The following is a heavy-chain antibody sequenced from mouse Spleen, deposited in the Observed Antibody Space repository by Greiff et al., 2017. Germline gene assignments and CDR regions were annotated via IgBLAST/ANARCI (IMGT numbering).Heavy chain of an antibody. J-gene: IGHJ4*01. V-gene: IGHV1-7*01. CDR1: GYTFTSYW. CDR3: ARSPLFTTDTSYAMDY. Sequence: QVQLQQSGTELVKPGASVTLSCKASGYTFTSYWMHWVKQRPGQGLEWIGYINPSSGYTKYNQKFKDKATLTADKSSSTAYMQLSSLTSEDSAVYYCARSPLFTTDTSYAMDYWGQGTSGTGSS. D-gene: IGHD1-2*01. CDR2: INPSSGYT.